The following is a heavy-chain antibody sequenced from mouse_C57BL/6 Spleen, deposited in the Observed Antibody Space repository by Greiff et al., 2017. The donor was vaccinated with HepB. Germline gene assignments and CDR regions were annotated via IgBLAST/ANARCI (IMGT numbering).Heavy chain of an antibody. V-gene: IGHV10-3*01. CDR1: GFTFNTYD. D-gene: IGHD1-1*02. CDR2: IRRNNSNYAT. Sequence: EVKLMESGGGLVQPKGSLKISCAASGFTFNTYDMHWVRQAPGKGLEWVACIRRNNSNYATYYTDSVKDRFTISRDDSQSMLYLQMNKLKTGVTAMYYCVRDGSQAGFACWGQGTLGTVSA. J-gene: IGHJ3*01. CDR3: VRDGSQAGFAC.